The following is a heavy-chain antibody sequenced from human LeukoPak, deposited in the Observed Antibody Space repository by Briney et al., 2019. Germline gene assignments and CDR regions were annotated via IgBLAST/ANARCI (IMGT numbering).Heavy chain of an antibody. CDR2: IYYSGST. CDR3: ARTSGYGSGSPIDY. V-gene: IGHV4-30-4*01. CDR1: GGSISRYY. D-gene: IGHD3-10*01. Sequence: SSETLSLTCTVSGGSISRYYWSWIRQPPGKGLEWIGYIYYSGSTYYNPSLKSRVTISVDTSKNQFSLKLSSVTAADTAVYYCARTSGYGSGSPIDYWGQGTLVTVSS. J-gene: IGHJ4*02.